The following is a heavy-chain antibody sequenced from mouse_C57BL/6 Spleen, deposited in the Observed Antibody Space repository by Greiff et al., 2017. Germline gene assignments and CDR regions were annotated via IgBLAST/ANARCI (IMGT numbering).Heavy chain of an antibody. CDR1: GYTFTSYC. V-gene: IGHV1-61*01. CDR2: IYPSDSET. Sequence: QVQLQQPGAELVRPGSSVKLSCKASGYTFTSYCMDWVKQRPGQGLEWIGNIYPSDSETHYNQKFQDKATLTVDKSSSTAYMQLSSLTSEDSAVYYCARWDYGSSWAYWGQGTLVTVSA. CDR3: ARWDYGSSWAY. D-gene: IGHD1-1*01. J-gene: IGHJ3*01.